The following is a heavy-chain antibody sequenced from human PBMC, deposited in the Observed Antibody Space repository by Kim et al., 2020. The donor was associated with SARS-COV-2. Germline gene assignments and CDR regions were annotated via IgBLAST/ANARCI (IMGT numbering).Heavy chain of an antibody. V-gene: IGHV4-34*01. CDR3: ARGGIVGATSGSDY. D-gene: IGHD1-26*01. J-gene: IGHJ4*02. CDR1: GGSFSGSY. CDR2: INHSGST. Sequence: SETLSLTCAVYGGSFSGSYWSWIRQPPGKGLEWIGEINHSGSTNYNPSLKSRGTISVDTSKNQFSLKLNSVTAADTAVYYCARGGIVGATSGSDYWGQGTLVIVSS.